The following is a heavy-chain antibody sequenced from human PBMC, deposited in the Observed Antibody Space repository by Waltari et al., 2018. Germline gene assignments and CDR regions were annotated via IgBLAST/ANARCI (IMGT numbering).Heavy chain of an antibody. V-gene: IGHV4-39*07. CDR1: GGSISSDSYF. D-gene: IGHD6-6*01. CDR2: FYYSGST. CDR3: ARAGRGGSTSFDY. J-gene: IGHJ4*02. Sequence: QLQLQESGQAVVKPSETLSLTCTVSGGSISSDSYFCGWIRQPPGKGLEWIGNFYYSGSTYYNPSLKSRVSISVDTSKNQFSLNLRSVTAADTAVYYCARAGRGGSTSFDYWGQGTLVTVSS.